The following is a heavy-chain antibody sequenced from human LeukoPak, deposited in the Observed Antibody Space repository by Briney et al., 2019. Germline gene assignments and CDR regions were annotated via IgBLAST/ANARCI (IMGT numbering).Heavy chain of an antibody. CDR3: ARAPTLTSGLSWFDP. V-gene: IGHV1-46*01. CDR1: GHTLTELS. Sequence: ASVKVSCKVSGHTLTELSMHWVRQAPGQGLEWMGIINPSGGSTSYAQKFQGRVTMTRDTSTSTVYMELSSLRSDDTAVYYCARAPTLTSGLSWFDPWGQGTLVTVSS. J-gene: IGHJ5*02. CDR2: INPSGGST. D-gene: IGHD3-10*01.